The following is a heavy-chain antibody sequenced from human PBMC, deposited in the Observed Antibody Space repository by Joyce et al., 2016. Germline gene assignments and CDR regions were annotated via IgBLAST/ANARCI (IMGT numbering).Heavy chain of an antibody. J-gene: IGHJ5*02. Sequence: QVQLVQSGAEVKKPGSSVKVSCKASGGTFSSYAISWVRQAPGQGLELMGGLISILDTTHDDLNVQGRAPITADEATSTAYMELSSLRSEDTAVYYCARQTPDLRHCSATNCDTGNWFDPWGQGTLVTVSS. D-gene: IGHD2-2*02. CDR2: LISILDTT. CDR3: ARQTPDLRHCSATNCDTGNWFDP. V-gene: IGHV1-69*01. CDR1: GGTFSSYA.